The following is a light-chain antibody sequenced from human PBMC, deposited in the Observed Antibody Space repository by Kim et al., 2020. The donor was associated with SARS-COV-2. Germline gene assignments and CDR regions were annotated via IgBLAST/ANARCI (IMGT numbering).Light chain of an antibody. V-gene: IGKV4-1*01. CDR3: QQYYMSPFT. J-gene: IGKJ4*01. Sequence: ATITCQSSQTVLYSSNNKNFLAWYQQKPGQPPKLLIYGASTRQSGVPDRFSGSGSGTDFTLTISSLQAEDVAVYYCQQYYMSPFTFGGGTKVDIK. CDR1: QTVLYSSNNKNF. CDR2: GAS.